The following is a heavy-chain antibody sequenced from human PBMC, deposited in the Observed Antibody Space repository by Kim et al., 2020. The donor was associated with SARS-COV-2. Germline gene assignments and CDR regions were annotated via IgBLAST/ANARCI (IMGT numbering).Heavy chain of an antibody. CDR2: ISWDGGST. D-gene: IGHD5-12*01. Sequence: GGSLRLSCAASGFTFDDYTMHWVRQAPGKGLEWVSLISWDGGSTYYADSVKGRFTISRDNSKNSLYLQMNSLRTEDTALYYCAKARSRWGYDFVFPPDYWGQGTLVTVSS. CDR3: AKARSRWGYDFVFPPDY. CDR1: GFTFDDYT. J-gene: IGHJ4*02. V-gene: IGHV3-43*01.